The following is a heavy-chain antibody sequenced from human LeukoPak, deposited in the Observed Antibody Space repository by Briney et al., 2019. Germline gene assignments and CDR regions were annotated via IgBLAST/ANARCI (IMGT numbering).Heavy chain of an antibody. CDR3: ARGIGKAGFGDNHYRLDV. V-gene: IGHV4-34*01. J-gene: IGHJ6*02. Sequence: SETLSLTCAVYVGSFSGYSWTWIRQSPEKGLEWIGEINDSGATTYNPSLMSRLTMSVDTSKNQFSLKLRSVTAADTAVYFCARGIGKAGFGDNHYRLDVWGQGTTVTVSS. CDR1: VGSFSGYS. D-gene: IGHD3-16*01. CDR2: INDSGAT.